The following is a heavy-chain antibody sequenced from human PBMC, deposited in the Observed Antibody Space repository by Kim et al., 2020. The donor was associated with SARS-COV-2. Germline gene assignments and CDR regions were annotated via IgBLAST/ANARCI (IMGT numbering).Heavy chain of an antibody. CDR3: AKSGGYSGYDLIYFDY. V-gene: IGHV3-9*01. Sequence: DSVKGLFTISRDNAKNALYLQMNSLRAEDTALYYCAKSGGYSGYDLIYFDYWGQGTLVTVSS. D-gene: IGHD5-12*01. J-gene: IGHJ4*02.